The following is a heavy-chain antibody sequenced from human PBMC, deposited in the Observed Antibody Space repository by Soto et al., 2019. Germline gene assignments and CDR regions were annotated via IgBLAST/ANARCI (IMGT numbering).Heavy chain of an antibody. CDR3: AKARRFLEWLLDY. V-gene: IGHV3-30*18. Sequence: PGGSLRLSCVASGFSLSDYAVNWVRQAPGKGLEWVAVISYDGSNKYYADSVKGRFTISRDNSKNTLSLQMNSLRAEDTAVYYCAKARRFLEWLLDYWGQGTLVTVSS. CDR1: GFSLSDYA. J-gene: IGHJ4*02. CDR2: ISYDGSNK. D-gene: IGHD3-3*01.